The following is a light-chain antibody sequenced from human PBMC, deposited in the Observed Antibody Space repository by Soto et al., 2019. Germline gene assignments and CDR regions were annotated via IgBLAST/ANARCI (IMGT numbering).Light chain of an antibody. V-gene: IGLV1-40*01. CDR3: QSYDSSLSGSGV. CDR1: YSNIGAGYE. CDR2: GHN. Sequence: QSVLTQAPAVSGAPGQRVTISCTGSYSNIGAGYEVHWYQQIPGTAPKLLISGHNNRPSGVPDRFFGSKSGTSASLTIIGLQAEDEADYSCQSYDSSLSGSGVFGGGTKATVL. J-gene: IGLJ3*02.